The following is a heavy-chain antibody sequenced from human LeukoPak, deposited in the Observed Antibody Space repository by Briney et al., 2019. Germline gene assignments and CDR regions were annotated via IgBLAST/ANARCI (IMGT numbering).Heavy chain of an antibody. Sequence: NPSETLSLTCTVSGVSISSYYWTWLRQPPGKGLEWIGDIYITGSTNYNPYLKRRVTMSVDTSKNQFSLRLSSVTAADTAVYYCARVRIGETSYDASDAWGLGTMVTVSS. D-gene: IGHD1-26*01. CDR3: ARVRIGETSYDASDA. V-gene: IGHV4-59*13. J-gene: IGHJ3*01. CDR2: IYITGST. CDR1: GVSISSYY.